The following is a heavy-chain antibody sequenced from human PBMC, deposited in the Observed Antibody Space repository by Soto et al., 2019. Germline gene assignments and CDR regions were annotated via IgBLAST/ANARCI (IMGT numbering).Heavy chain of an antibody. V-gene: IGHV1-69*06. CDR2: IIPIFGTA. D-gene: IGHD2-15*01. CDR1: GGTFSSYA. Sequence: SVKVSCKASGGTFSSYAISWVRQAPGQGLEWMGGIIPIFGTANYAQKFQGRVTITADKSTSTAYMELSSLRSEDTAVYYCARDCGYCSGGSCCKFDPWGQGTLVTVSS. CDR3: ARDCGYCSGGSCCKFDP. J-gene: IGHJ5*02.